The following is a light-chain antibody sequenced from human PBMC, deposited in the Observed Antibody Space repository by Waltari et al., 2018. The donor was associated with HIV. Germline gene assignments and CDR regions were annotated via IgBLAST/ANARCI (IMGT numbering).Light chain of an antibody. Sequence: QSVLAQPPSVSGAPGQRVTISCTGTTSTIGAPSAVHWSQQLPGTAPKPLLAGTNNRPSGVPDRFSGSKSGTSASLAITGLQAEDEADFYCQSYDSSLGAWVFGGGTKLTVL. CDR1: TSTIGAPSA. J-gene: IGLJ2*01. V-gene: IGLV1-40*01. CDR3: QSYDSSLGAWV. CDR2: GTN.